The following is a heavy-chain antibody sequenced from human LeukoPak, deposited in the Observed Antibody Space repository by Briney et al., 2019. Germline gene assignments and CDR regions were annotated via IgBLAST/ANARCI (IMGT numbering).Heavy chain of an antibody. CDR1: GYTFTSYY. Sequence: ASVKVSCKASGYTFTSYYMHWVRQAPGQGLEWMGIINPSGGSTSYAQKFQGRVTMTRDMSTSTVYMELSSLRSEDTAVYYCARVSGDYATDYWYFDLWGRGTLVTVSS. D-gene: IGHD4-17*01. J-gene: IGHJ2*01. V-gene: IGHV1-46*01. CDR3: ARVSGDYATDYWYFDL. CDR2: INPSGGST.